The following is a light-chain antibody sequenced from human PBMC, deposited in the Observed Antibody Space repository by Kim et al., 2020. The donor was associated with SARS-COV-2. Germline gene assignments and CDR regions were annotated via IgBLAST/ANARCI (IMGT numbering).Light chain of an antibody. Sequence: PGKPARNARGGKNIESKSVSWYQQKPGQAPVVVIYYDNDRPSGIPGRFSGSNAGNSATLTSSRVEAGDEADYYCQVWYSSSVHWVFGGGTQLTIL. CDR2: YDN. CDR1: NIESKS. CDR3: QVWYSSSVHWV. V-gene: IGLV3-21*04. J-gene: IGLJ3*02.